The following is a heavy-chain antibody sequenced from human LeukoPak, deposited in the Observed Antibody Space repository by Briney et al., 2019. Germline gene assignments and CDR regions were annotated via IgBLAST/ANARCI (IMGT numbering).Heavy chain of an antibody. CDR1: GGSISSYY. CDR2: IYYSGST. J-gene: IGHJ3*02. V-gene: IGHV4-59*01. CDR3: ARAFEDYVWGSYRYAFDI. D-gene: IGHD3-16*02. Sequence: SETLSLTCTVFGGSISSYYWSWIRQPPGKGLEWIGYIYYSGSTNYNPSLKSRVTISVDTSKNQFSLKLSSVTAADTAVYYCARAFEDYVWGSYRYAFDIWGQGTMVTVSS.